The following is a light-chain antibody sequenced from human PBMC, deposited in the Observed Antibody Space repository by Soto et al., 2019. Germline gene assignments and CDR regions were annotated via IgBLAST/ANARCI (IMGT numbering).Light chain of an antibody. CDR1: HSVSSSY. V-gene: IGKV3-20*01. CDR2: GAS. Sequence: EIVLTQSPGTLPLSPGERATLSCRASHSVSSSYLAWYQQKPGQAPRRLIYGASSRATGIPDRFSGSGSGTDFTLTISRLEPEDFAVYYCQQYGSSPYTFGQGTKLEIK. J-gene: IGKJ2*01. CDR3: QQYGSSPYT.